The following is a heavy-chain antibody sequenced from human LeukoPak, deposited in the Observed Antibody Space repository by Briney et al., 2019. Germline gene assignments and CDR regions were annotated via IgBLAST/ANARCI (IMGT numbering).Heavy chain of an antibody. V-gene: IGHV4-59*01. Sequence: SETLSPTCTVSGVSISSCYWSWLREPPGKGVEGSGYISYSGNTNYSTSLKSRVTLSVDPSKPQFYLKLSPVTAAETVVYYCESIPSYCSGGSCTDYWGQGTLVTVSS. D-gene: IGHD2-15*01. CDR1: GVSISSCY. CDR3: ESIPSYCSGGSCTDY. CDR2: ISYSGNT. J-gene: IGHJ4*02.